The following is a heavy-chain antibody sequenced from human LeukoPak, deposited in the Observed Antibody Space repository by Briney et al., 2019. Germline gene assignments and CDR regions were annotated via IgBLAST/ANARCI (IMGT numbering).Heavy chain of an antibody. CDR2: INTNSGGR. V-gene: IGHV1-2*02. CDR1: GYTFTGYY. Sequence: GASLKVSCKASGYTFTGYYMHWVRQAPGQGLEWMGWINTNSGGRNYAQKFQGRVTMTRDTSISTAYMELSRLRSDDTAVYYCARDSRVTIFGVAPGDYWGQGTLVTVSS. J-gene: IGHJ4*02. CDR3: ARDSRVTIFGVAPGDY. D-gene: IGHD3-3*01.